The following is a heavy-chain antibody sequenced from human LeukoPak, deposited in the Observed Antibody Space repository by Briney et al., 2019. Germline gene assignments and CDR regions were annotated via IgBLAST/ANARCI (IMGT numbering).Heavy chain of an antibody. CDR3: ARSAQGSSWTINYSYLYMDV. J-gene: IGHJ6*03. D-gene: IGHD6-13*01. Sequence: ASVKVSCKASEGTFSSYTVSWVRRAPGQGLEWMGRIVPVLDMTDYAQRFQGRVTITADRSTSTVHMELNSLTSEDTAMYYCARSAQGSSWTINYSYLYMDVWGKGTTVTVS. V-gene: IGHV1-69*02. CDR2: IVPVLDMT. CDR1: EGTFSSYT.